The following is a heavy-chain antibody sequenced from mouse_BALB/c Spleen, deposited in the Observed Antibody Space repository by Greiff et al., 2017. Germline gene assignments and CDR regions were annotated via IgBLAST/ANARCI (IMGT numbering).Heavy chain of an antibody. D-gene: IGHD2-4*01. CDR3: ASPIYYDSAWFAY. Sequence: EVKLMESGGGLVQPGGSLKLSCAASGFTFSSYTMSWVRQTPEKRLEWVAYISNGGGSTYYPDTVKGRFTISRDNAKNTLYLQMSSLKSEDTAMYYCASPIYYDSAWFAYWGQGTLVTVSA. J-gene: IGHJ3*01. CDR2: ISNGGGST. V-gene: IGHV5-12-2*01. CDR1: GFTFSSYT.